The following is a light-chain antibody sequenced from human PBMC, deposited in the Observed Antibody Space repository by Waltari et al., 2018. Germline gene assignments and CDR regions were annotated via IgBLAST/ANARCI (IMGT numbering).Light chain of an antibody. J-gene: IGLJ2*01. Sequence: QSALTQPASVSASPGQSITISCTGTSDDVRGYNFVSWYQQHPGKAPKLIIYDVFKRPSGVYNRFSGSKSLNTASLSISGLQAEDKGVYYCSAYTSWSTVIFGGGTKLAVL. CDR3: SAYTSWSTVI. V-gene: IGLV2-14*03. CDR2: DVF. CDR1: SDDVRGYNF.